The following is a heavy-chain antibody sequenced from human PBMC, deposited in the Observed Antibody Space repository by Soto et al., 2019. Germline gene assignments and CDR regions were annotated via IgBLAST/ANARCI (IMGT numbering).Heavy chain of an antibody. CDR2: ISGSGGST. D-gene: IGHD1-26*01. V-gene: IGHV3-23*01. CDR1: GFTFSSYA. CDR3: ASLSGSYFAGGSY. J-gene: IGHJ4*02. Sequence: EVQLLESGGGLVQPGGSLRLSCAASGFTFSSYAMSWVRQAPGMGLEWVSAISGSGGSTYYADSVKGRFTISRDNSKNTLYLQMNSLRAEDTAVYYCASLSGSYFAGGSYWGQGTLVTVSS.